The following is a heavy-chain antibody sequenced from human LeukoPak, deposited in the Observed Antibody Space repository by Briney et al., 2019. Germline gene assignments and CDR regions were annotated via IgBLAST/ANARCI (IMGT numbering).Heavy chain of an antibody. CDR2: ISGSGDSA. Sequence: GGSLRLSCAASGFTFSSYAMNWVHQAPGKGLEWVSGISGSGDSAYYADSVKGRFTISRDNSKNTLYLQMNSLRAEDTAIYYCAKDAVRGSGRINWFDSWGQGTLVTVSS. D-gene: IGHD3-10*01. CDR3: AKDAVRGSGRINWFDS. J-gene: IGHJ5*01. V-gene: IGHV3-23*01. CDR1: GFTFSSYA.